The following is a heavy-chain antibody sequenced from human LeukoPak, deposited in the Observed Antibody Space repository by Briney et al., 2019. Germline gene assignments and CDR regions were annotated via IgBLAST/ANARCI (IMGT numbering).Heavy chain of an antibody. D-gene: IGHD1-1*01. CDR2: ISSSSSHI. Sequence: GGSLRLSCVASAFTFSSYRMSWVRQAPGKGLEWVSSISSSSSHIDYADSVKGRFTISRDNAKNSVYLQMNSLRDEDTAIYYCARGNWVLEYWGQGTQVAVSS. V-gene: IGHV3-21*04. CDR3: ARGNWVLEY. CDR1: AFTFSSYR. J-gene: IGHJ4*02.